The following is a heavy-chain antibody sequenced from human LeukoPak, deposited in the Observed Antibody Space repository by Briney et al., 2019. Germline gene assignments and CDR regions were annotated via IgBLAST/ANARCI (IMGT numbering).Heavy chain of an antibody. D-gene: IGHD5-12*01. V-gene: IGHV3-74*03. CDR1: GFTFSGYW. CDR2: INSDGSSI. J-gene: IGHJ4*02. CDR3: AREGRVSGYDFDC. Sequence: GGSLRLSCAASGFTFSGYWIHWVRQAPGKGLVWVSRINSDGSSITYADSVKGRFTISRDNAKNTMYLQMNSLRVEDTAVYYCAREGRVSGYDFDCWGQGTLVTVSS.